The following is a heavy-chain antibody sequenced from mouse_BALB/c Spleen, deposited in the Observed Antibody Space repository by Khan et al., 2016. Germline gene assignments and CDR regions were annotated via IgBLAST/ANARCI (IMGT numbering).Heavy chain of an antibody. Sequence: EVELVESGGGLVQPGGSLRLSCATSGFTFTDYYMSWVRQPPGKALEWLGFIRNKANGYTTEYIASVKGRFTISRDNSQSILYLQMNTLRAEDSATYYCARDRGGLLFDYWGQGTTLTVSS. J-gene: IGHJ2*01. CDR3: ARDRGGLLFDY. CDR2: IRNKANGYTT. CDR1: GFTFTDYY. V-gene: IGHV7-3*02. D-gene: IGHD1-1*01.